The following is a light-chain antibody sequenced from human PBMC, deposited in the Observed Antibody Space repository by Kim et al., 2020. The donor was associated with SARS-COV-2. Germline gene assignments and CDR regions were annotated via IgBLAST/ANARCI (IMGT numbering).Light chain of an antibody. V-gene: IGLV3-19*01. J-gene: IGLJ1*01. CDR1: GPRSYY. CDR3: NSRDSSGNHYV. Sequence: ALGQAVRITCQGDGPRSYYASWYQQKPGQAPVLVIYGKNDRPSGIPDRFSGSSSGNTASLTITGAQAEDEADYYCNSRDSSGNHYVFGTGTKVTVL. CDR2: GKN.